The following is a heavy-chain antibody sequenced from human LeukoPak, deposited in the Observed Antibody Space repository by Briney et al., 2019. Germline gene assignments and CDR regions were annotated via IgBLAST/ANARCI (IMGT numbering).Heavy chain of an antibody. Sequence: ASVKVSCKASGYTFTGYYMHWVRQAPGQGLEWMGWINPNSGGTNYAQKFQGRVTMTRNTSISTAYMELSSLRSEDTAVYYCARGRHSSSWYKGYYYYMDVWGKGTTVTISS. J-gene: IGHJ6*03. CDR2: INPNSGGT. D-gene: IGHD6-13*01. CDR3: ARGRHSSSWYKGYYYYMDV. V-gene: IGHV1-2*02. CDR1: GYTFTGYY.